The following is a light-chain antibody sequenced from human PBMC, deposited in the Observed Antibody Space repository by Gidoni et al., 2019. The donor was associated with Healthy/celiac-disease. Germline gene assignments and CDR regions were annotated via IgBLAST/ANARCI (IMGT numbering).Light chain of an antibody. J-gene: IGKJ4*01. V-gene: IGKV1-33*01. CDR1: QEISNY. Sequence: DIQMTHSPSDLSASVGDRVTITCQASQEISNYLNWYQQKPGKAPKLLIYEASNLETGVPSRFSGSGSGTDFTFTISSLQPEDIATYYCQQYDNLPLTFGGGTKVEIK. CDR3: QQYDNLPLT. CDR2: EAS.